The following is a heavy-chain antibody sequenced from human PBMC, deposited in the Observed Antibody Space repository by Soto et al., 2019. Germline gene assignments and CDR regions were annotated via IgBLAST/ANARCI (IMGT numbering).Heavy chain of an antibody. V-gene: IGHV3-74*01. Sequence: VGSVRLSCAASGFTFSSYWMHWVRQAPGKGLVWVSRINSEGSSTTYAGSVKGRFTISRDIAKNTLYLQMNSLRAEDTAVYYCVFTFGGVIPTFDYWGQGTLVTVSS. CDR2: INSEGSST. CDR3: VFTFGGVIPTFDY. D-gene: IGHD3-16*02. CDR1: GFTFSSYW. J-gene: IGHJ4*02.